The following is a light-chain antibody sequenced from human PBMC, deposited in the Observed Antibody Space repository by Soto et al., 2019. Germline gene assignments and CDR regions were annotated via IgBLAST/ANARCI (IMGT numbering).Light chain of an antibody. V-gene: IGKV3-20*01. CDR2: GAS. Sequence: VDTLSSCPLCLYTGERATLSSSASQSVSSSYLAWYQQKPGQAPRLLIYGASSRATGIPDRFSGSGSGTDFTLTISRLEPEDVAAYYCQQFSSYPLTFGGGTKVDIK. CDR1: QSVSSSY. CDR3: QQFSSYPLT. J-gene: IGKJ4*01.